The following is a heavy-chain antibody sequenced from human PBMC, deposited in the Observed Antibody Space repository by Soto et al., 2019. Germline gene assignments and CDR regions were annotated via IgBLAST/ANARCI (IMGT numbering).Heavy chain of an antibody. CDR3: ARDREAGYNFYYGMDV. CDR1: GADINTYS. Sequence: SETLSLTCSVSGADINTYSWTWIRQPAGKGLEWIGRIYTSASINYNPSLRGRVTLSVDTSTNQVSLKLASVTAADTAVYYCARDREAGYNFYYGMDVWGQGTTVTVSS. CDR2: IYTSASI. V-gene: IGHV4-4*07. D-gene: IGHD6-19*01. J-gene: IGHJ6*02.